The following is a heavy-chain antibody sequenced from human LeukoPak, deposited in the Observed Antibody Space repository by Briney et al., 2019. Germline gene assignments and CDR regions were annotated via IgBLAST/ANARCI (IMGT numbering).Heavy chain of an antibody. Sequence: ASVKVSCKASGYTFTSYCISWVRQAPGQGLEWMGWISAYNGNTNYAQKLQGRVTMTTDTSTSTAYMELRSLRSDDTAVYYCARDLVGATPFDYWGQGTLVTVSS. CDR1: GYTFTSYC. J-gene: IGHJ4*02. V-gene: IGHV1-18*01. CDR2: ISAYNGNT. D-gene: IGHD1-26*01. CDR3: ARDLVGATPFDY.